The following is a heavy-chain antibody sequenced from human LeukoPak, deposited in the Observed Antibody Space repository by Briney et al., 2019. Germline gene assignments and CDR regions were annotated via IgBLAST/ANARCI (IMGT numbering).Heavy chain of an antibody. CDR2: ISAYNGNT. Sequence: ASVTLSCKASGYTFTSYGISWVRQAPRQGLEWMGWISAYNGNTNYAQKLQGRVTMTTDTSTSTAYRGLRSLRSDDTAVYYCARAGGRTHFDYWGQGTLVTVSS. CDR3: ARAGGRTHFDY. J-gene: IGHJ4*02. V-gene: IGHV1-18*01. D-gene: IGHD2-15*01. CDR1: GYTFTSYG.